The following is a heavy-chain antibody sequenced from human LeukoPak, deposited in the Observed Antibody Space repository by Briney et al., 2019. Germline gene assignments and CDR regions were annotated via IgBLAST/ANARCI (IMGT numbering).Heavy chain of an antibody. J-gene: IGHJ4*02. Sequence: GGSLRLSCAASGFTFRDYAMNWVRQAPGKGLEWVSLISGSTGSTYYADSLKGRFTISRDNAKNSLYLQMHSLRAEDTAVYYCARALIVGDTPDVSWGQGTLVTVSS. D-gene: IGHD1-26*01. V-gene: IGHV3-23*01. CDR3: ARALIVGDTPDVS. CDR1: GFTFRDYA. CDR2: ISGSTGST.